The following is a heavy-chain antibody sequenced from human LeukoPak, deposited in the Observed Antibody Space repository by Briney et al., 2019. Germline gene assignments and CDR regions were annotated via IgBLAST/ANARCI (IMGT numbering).Heavy chain of an antibody. V-gene: IGHV3-9*03. CDR2: ISWNSGSI. CDR1: GFTFDDYA. CDR3: ARDYGDYVSWFDP. J-gene: IGHJ5*02. D-gene: IGHD4-17*01. Sequence: GGSLRLSCAASGFTFDDYAMHWVRQAPGKGLEWVSSISWNSGSIAYADSVKGRFTISRDNAKNSLYLQMNSLRAEDMALYYCARDYGDYVSWFDPWGQGTLVTVSS.